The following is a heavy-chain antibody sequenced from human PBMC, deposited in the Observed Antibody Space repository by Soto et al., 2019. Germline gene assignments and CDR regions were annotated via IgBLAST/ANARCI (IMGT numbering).Heavy chain of an antibody. CDR2: IIPIFGTT. V-gene: IGHV1-69*01. D-gene: IGHD1-26*01. J-gene: IGHJ4*01. CDR3: ARGPHDSGNYSRPAGLAY. CDR1: GGTLSSYA. Sequence: QVQLVQSGAEVKKPGSSVKVSCKASGGTLSSYAISWVRQAPGQGLEWMGGIIPIFGTTNYAQKFQGTVTITADEPTSTGYVELRSLRSDDTAVYLLARGPHDSGNYSRPAGLAYWGHGTLVHVS.